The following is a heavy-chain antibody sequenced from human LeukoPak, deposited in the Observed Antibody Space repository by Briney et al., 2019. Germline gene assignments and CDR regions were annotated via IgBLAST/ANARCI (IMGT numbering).Heavy chain of an antibody. CDR3: AKGPYDYVWGSYPVY. J-gene: IGHJ4*02. D-gene: IGHD3-16*02. V-gene: IGHV3-23*01. CDR2: ISGSGGST. Sequence: GGSLRLSCAASGFTFSSYAMSWVRQAPGKGLEWVSAISGSGGSTYYADSVKGLFTISRDNSKNTLYLQMNSLRAEDTAVYYCAKGPYDYVWGSYPVYWGQGTLVTVSS. CDR1: GFTFSSYA.